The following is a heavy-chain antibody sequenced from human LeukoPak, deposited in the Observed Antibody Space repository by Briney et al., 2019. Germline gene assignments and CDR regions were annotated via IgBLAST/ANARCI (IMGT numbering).Heavy chain of an antibody. D-gene: IGHD2-15*01. Sequence: SETLSLTCTVSGDSISSSGYYGGWIRRPPGKGLEWIGSIYYSGSTYYNPSLKSRVTISVDTSKNQFSLKLSSVTAADTAVYYCARLGVVVAATQIDYWGQGTLVTVSS. CDR1: GDSISSSGYY. V-gene: IGHV4-39*01. J-gene: IGHJ4*02. CDR2: IYYSGST. CDR3: ARLGVVVAATQIDY.